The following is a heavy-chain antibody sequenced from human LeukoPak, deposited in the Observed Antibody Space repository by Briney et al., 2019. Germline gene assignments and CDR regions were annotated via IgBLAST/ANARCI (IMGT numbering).Heavy chain of an antibody. CDR3: ERVWLFGMDV. Sequence: SETLSLTCAVYGGSFSGYYWSWIRQPPGKGLEWIGEINHSGSTNYNPSLKSRVTISVDTSKNQFSLKLSSVTAADTAVYYCERVWLFGMDVWGQGTTVTVSS. CDR1: GGSFSGYY. V-gene: IGHV4-34*01. D-gene: IGHD3-10*01. J-gene: IGHJ6*02. CDR2: INHSGST.